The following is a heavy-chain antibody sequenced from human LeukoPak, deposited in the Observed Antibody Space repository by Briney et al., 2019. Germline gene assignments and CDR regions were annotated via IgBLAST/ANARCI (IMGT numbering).Heavy chain of an antibody. CDR1: GFPFNNAW. V-gene: IGHV3-15*07. CDR2: IKSKTDGETT. Sequence: GGSLRLSCEASGFPFNNAWMNWVRQTPGKGLEWVGRIKSKTDGETTDYVAPVKGRFTISRDDSENTVYLQMNSLKTEDTATYYCANGPFWGQGTLVTVSS. J-gene: IGHJ4*02. CDR3: ANGPF. D-gene: IGHD4/OR15-4a*01.